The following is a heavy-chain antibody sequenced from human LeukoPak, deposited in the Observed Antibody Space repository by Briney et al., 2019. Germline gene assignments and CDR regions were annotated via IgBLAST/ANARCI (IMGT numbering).Heavy chain of an antibody. J-gene: IGHJ4*02. Sequence: GGSLRLSCAASGFTFSHYGMHWVRQAPGKGLEWVALIYYDGSKQYSADSVKGRFTISRDTAKSRLFLQMSSLRHDDTAVYYCTRGPHRGASGYAPDYWGQGTLVAVSS. D-gene: IGHD5-12*01. CDR3: TRGPHRGASGYAPDY. CDR1: GFTFSHYG. V-gene: IGHV3-33*01. CDR2: IYYDGSKQ.